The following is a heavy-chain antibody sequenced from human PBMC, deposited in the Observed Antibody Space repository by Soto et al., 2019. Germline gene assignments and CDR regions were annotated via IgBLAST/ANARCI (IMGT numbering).Heavy chain of an antibody. CDR1: GGTFSSYA. CDR3: ARDGRRGYAFWSGYLPDWFDP. Sequence: QVQLVQSGAEVKKPGSSVKVSCKASGGTFSSYAISWVRQAPGQGLEWMGGIIPIFGTANYAQKFQGRVTITADESTSTAYMELSSLRSEDTAVYYCARDGRRGYAFWSGYLPDWFDPWGQGTLVTVSS. CDR2: IIPIFGTA. V-gene: IGHV1-69*01. J-gene: IGHJ5*02. D-gene: IGHD3-3*01.